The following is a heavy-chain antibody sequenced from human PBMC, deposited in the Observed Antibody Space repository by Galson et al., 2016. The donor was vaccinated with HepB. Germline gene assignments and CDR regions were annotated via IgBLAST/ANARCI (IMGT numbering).Heavy chain of an antibody. CDR3: AMNFYDYIWGSYPR. J-gene: IGHJ3*01. V-gene: IGHV4-34*01. CDR1: GGSFSSFY. D-gene: IGHD3-16*02. CDR2: VDPSGST. Sequence: SETLSLTCAVSGGSFSSFYWVWIRQPPGKGLEWIGEVDPSGSTYSNSSLKSRVTLSIDTSKNQFSLNLTSVTAADTAVYYCAMNFYDYIWGSYPRWGQGTMVTVAS.